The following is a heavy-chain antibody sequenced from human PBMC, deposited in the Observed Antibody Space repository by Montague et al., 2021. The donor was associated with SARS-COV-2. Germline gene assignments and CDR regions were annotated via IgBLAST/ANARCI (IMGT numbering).Heavy chain of an antibody. CDR3: ARGSWHIVVVTAIRDGYYGMDV. D-gene: IGHD2-21*02. J-gene: IGHJ6*02. Sequence: SETLSLTCTVSGDSITYFYWNWIRQAAGNGLEWIGRISAGGGANYNPSLKSRVTMSMDTSKRQLSLKLNSVTAEDTAVYYCARGSWHIVVVTAIRDGYYGMDVWGQGTTVTVPS. CDR1: GDSITYFY. CDR2: ISAGGGA. V-gene: IGHV4-4*07.